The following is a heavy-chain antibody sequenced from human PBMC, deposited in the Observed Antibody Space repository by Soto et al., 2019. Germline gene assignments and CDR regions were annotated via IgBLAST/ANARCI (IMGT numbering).Heavy chain of an antibody. CDR1: GFTFSSYG. D-gene: IGHD3-22*01. CDR2: IWYDGSNK. Sequence: TGGSLRLSCAASGFTFSSYGMHWVRQAPGKGLEWVAVIWYDGSNKYYADSVKGRFTISRDNSKNTLYLQMNSLRAEDTAVYYCARDTNDYYDSSGYSDYWGQGTLVTVSS. CDR3: ARDTNDYYDSSGYSDY. V-gene: IGHV3-33*01. J-gene: IGHJ4*02.